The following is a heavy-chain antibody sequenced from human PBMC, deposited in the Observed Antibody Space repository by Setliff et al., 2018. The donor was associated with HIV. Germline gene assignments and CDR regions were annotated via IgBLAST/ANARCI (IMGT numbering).Heavy chain of an antibody. V-gene: IGHV4-4*07. CDR1: NVSINSYY. D-gene: IGHD2-15*01. CDR3: ARDPYCSGDGCFRYYQH. CDR2: IYSSGKT. Sequence: PSETLSLTCTVSNVSINSYYWSWIRQPPGRALEGVGRIYSSGKTNYNPALKSRRKMSIDTSKNQFSLMLNSVTAADTAVYFCARDPYCSGDGCFRYYQHWGRGTLVTVSS. J-gene: IGHJ1*01.